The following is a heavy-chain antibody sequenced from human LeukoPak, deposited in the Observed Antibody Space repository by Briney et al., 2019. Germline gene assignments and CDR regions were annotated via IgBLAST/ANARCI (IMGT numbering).Heavy chain of an antibody. D-gene: IGHD3-22*01. CDR1: GFTFSSYE. CDR3: ASPLDSSGYYAFDY. V-gene: IGHV3-48*03. CDR2: ISSSSTI. J-gene: IGHJ4*02. Sequence: QPGGSLRLSCAASGFTFSSYEMNWVRQAPGKGLEWVSYISSSSTIYYADSVKGRFTISRDNAKNSLYLQMNSLRAEDTAVYYCASPLDSSGYYAFDYWGQGTLVTVSS.